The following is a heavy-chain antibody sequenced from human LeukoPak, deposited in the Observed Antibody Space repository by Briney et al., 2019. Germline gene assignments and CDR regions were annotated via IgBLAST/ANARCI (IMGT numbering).Heavy chain of an antibody. J-gene: IGHJ4*02. D-gene: IGHD1-14*01. Sequence: PSETLSLTCTVSGGSISSSSYYWGWIRQPPGKGLEWIGSIYYSGGTYYNSSLKSRVTISADTSKNQFSLKLSSVTAADTAVYYCARGRSESIGDYWGQGTLVTVSS. CDR2: IYYSGGT. CDR3: ARGRSESIGDY. V-gene: IGHV4-39*01. CDR1: GGSISSSSYY.